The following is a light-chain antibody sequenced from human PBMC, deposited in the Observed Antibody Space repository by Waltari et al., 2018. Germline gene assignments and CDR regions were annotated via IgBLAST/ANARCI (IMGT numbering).Light chain of an antibody. J-gene: IGLJ2*01. CDR3: CSYAGRITFVV. V-gene: IGLV2-23*01. Sequence: HSALTQPASVSGSPGLSITNSCTGTSSDLGGYNFVSCYQQHPGKAPKVLSYEGTKRPSGISNRFSGSKSGNTASLTISGLQAEDEADYYCCSYAGRITFVVFGGGTKLTVL. CDR1: SSDLGGYNF. CDR2: EGT.